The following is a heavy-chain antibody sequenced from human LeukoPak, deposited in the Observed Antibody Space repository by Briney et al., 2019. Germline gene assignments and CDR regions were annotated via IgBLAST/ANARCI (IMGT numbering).Heavy chain of an antibody. CDR1: GGSISSSSYY. Sequence: SETLSLTCTVSGGSISSSSYYWGWIRQPPGKGLEWIGSIYYSGSTYYNPSLKSRVTISVDTSKNQFSLKLSSVTAADTAVYYCARGVIFGVEPGAFDIWGQGTMVTVSS. CDR3: ARGVIFGVEPGAFDI. V-gene: IGHV4-39*07. D-gene: IGHD3-3*02. J-gene: IGHJ3*02. CDR2: IYYSGST.